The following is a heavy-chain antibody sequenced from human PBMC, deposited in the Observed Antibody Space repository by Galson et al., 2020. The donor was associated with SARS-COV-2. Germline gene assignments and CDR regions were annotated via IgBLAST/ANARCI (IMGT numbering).Heavy chain of an antibody. CDR2: IRVNSGGI. Sequence: GESLKISCAASGFTFSNYDFIWVRQAPGKGPEWVSVIRVNSGGIQYADSVRGRFTISRDNSKNTVYLQMNSLRVDDTAVYYCAKSRGYSGNYNWIDPWGQGTLVTVSS. CDR1: GFTFSNYD. V-gene: IGHV3-23*01. J-gene: IGHJ5*02. D-gene: IGHD5-12*01. CDR3: AKSRGYSGNYNWIDP.